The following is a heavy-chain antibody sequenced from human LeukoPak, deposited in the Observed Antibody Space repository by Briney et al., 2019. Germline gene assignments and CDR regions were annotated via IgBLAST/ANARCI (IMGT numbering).Heavy chain of an antibody. V-gene: IGHV3-21*01. CDR1: GFTFSSYS. J-gene: IGHJ4*02. CDR3: ARDAPAGFGYFDY. D-gene: IGHD3-16*01. CDR2: ISSSSSYI. Sequence: PGGSLRLSCAASGFTFSSYSMNWVRQAPGKRLEWVSSISSSSSYIYYADSVKGRFTISRDNAKNSLYLQMNSLRAEDTAVYYCARDAPAGFGYFDYWGQGTLVTVSS.